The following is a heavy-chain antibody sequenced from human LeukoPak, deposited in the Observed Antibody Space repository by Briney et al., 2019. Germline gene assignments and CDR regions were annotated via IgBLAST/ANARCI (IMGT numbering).Heavy chain of an antibody. J-gene: IGHJ6*02. CDR3: ARDCRGSTSCRPLGYGMDV. CDR1: GFTFSSYS. V-gene: IGHV3-21*01. CDR2: ISSSSSYI. Sequence: GGSLRLSCAASGFTFSSYSMNWVRQAPGKGLEWVSSISSSSSYIYYADSVKGRFTISRDNAKNSLYLQVNSLRAEDTAVYYCARDCRGSTSCRPLGYGMDVWGQGTTVTVSS. D-gene: IGHD2-2*01.